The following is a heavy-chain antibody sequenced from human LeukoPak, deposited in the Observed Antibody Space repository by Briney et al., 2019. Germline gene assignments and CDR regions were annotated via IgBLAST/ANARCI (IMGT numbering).Heavy chain of an antibody. D-gene: IGHD3-9*01. Sequence: ASVKVSCKASGYTFTGYYMHWVRQAPGQGLEWVGWINPNSGGTNYAQKLQGRVTMTTDTSTSTAYMELRSLRSDDTAVYYCARAYYDILTGYYHYYYGMDVWGQGTTVTVSS. J-gene: IGHJ6*02. CDR1: GYTFTGYY. V-gene: IGHV1-2*02. CDR3: ARAYYDILTGYYHYYYGMDV. CDR2: INPNSGGT.